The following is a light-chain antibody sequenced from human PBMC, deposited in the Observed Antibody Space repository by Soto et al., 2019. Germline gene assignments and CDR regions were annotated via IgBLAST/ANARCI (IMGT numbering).Light chain of an antibody. CDR2: DAS. CDR1: QSVSSY. Sequence: EIVLTQSPATLSSSPGERATLSCRASQSVSSYLAWYQQKPGQAPRLLIYDASNRATGIPARFSGSGSGTDFTLTISCLEPEDFAVYYCQQRSNWPWTFGQGTKVEIK. CDR3: QQRSNWPWT. J-gene: IGKJ1*01. V-gene: IGKV3-11*01.